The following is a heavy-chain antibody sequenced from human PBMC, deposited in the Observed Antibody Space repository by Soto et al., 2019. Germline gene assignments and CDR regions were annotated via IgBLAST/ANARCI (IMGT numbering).Heavy chain of an antibody. V-gene: IGHV5-51*01. J-gene: IGHJ6*02. CDR1: GFSFSKYT. D-gene: IGHD4-17*01. CDR3: TLSYGDSYYYSSGMDV. CDR2: IHPGDSDT. Sequence: PGESLKISCEGSGFSFSKYTVGWVRQIPGKGLEWMGIIHPGDSDTRYSPSFQGQVTISADKSISTAYLQWSSLKASDTAMYYCTLSYGDSYYYSSGMDVWGPGTTVTVSS.